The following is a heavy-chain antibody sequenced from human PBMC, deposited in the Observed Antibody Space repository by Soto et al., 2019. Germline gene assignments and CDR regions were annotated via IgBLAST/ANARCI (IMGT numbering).Heavy chain of an antibody. J-gene: IGHJ5*02. CDR3: ARVPSP. CDR1: GGSLSSGGYY. V-gene: IGHV4-30-2*01. CDR2: NYHSGST. Sequence: QLQLQESGSGLVKPSQTLSLTCAVPGGSLSSGGYYWRWIRQPPGKGLEWIGDNYHSGSTYYNPSLKSRVTISVDRSKHHFSQKLISVTAADTAVYYCARVPSPWGQGTLVTVSS.